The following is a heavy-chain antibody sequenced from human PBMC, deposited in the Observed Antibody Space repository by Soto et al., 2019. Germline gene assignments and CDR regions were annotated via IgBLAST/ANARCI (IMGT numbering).Heavy chain of an antibody. CDR2: IYYSGST. Sequence: PSETLSLTCTVSGGSISSYYWSWIRQPPGKGLEWIGYIYYSGSTNYNPSLKSRVTISVDTSKNQFSLKLSSVTAADTAVYYCAREQEAYSSSWYDWFDPWGQGTLVTVSS. CDR3: AREQEAYSSSWYDWFDP. V-gene: IGHV4-59*01. J-gene: IGHJ5*02. D-gene: IGHD6-13*01. CDR1: GGSISSYY.